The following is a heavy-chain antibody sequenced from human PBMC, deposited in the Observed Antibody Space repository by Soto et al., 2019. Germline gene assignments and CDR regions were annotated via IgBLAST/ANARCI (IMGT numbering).Heavy chain of an antibody. CDR3: TRVGGSSGWQYGVEV. Sequence: EVQLVESGGGLVQPGGSLRLSCAASGFTFSDYYMDWVRQAPGKGLEWVGRTRNKANSYTTEYAASVKGRFTLSRDESKNSLYLQRNGLKTEDTAMYYCTRVGGSSGWQYGVEVWGQGTAVTVSS. J-gene: IGHJ6*02. CDR2: TRNKANSYTT. V-gene: IGHV3-72*01. CDR1: GFTFSDYY. D-gene: IGHD6-19*01.